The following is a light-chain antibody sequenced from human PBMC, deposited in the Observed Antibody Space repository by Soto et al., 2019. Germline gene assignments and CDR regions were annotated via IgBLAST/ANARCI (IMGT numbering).Light chain of an antibody. V-gene: IGLV2-23*01. CDR1: SSDVGSYNI. Sequence: QSALTQPASVSGSPGQSITISCTGTSSDVGSYNIVSWYQQHPGKAPKLMIYEGSKPPSGVSNRFSGSKSGNTASLTISGLQAEDEADYYGCSYAGTMVFGGGTKVTVL. CDR2: EGS. CDR3: CSYAGTMV. J-gene: IGLJ2*01.